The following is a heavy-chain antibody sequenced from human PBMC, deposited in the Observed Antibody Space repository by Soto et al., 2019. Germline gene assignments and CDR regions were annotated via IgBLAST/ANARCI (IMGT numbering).Heavy chain of an antibody. J-gene: IGHJ4*02. CDR1: GYTFTSYY. Sequence: QVQLVQSGAEVKKPGASVKVSCKASGYTFTSYYMHWVRQAPGQGLEWMGIINPTGGSTSYAQKFQDSVTMTRNTATSTVYMELSGLRSEDTAVYYCARGNSGWYFYYFDYWGQGTLVTVSS. D-gene: IGHD6-19*01. CDR3: ARGNSGWYFYYFDY. V-gene: IGHV1-46*01. CDR2: INPTGGST.